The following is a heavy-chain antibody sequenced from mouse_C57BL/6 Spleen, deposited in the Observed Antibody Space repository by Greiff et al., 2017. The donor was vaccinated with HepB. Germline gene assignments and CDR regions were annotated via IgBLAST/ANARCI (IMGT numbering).Heavy chain of an antibody. V-gene: IGHV1-64*01. D-gene: IGHD1-1*01. CDR2: IHPNSGST. Sequence: QVQLQQPGAELVKPGASVKLSCKASGYTFTSYWMHWVKQRPGQGLEWIGMIHPNSGSTNYNEKFKSKATLTVDKSSSTAYMQLSSLTSEDSAVYYCARYYYGSRGYAMDYRGQGTSVTVSS. J-gene: IGHJ4*01. CDR3: ARYYYGSRGYAMDY. CDR1: GYTFTSYW.